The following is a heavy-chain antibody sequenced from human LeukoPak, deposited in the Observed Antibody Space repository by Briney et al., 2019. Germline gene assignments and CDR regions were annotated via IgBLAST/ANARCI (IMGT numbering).Heavy chain of an antibody. V-gene: IGHV3-23*01. CDR1: GFTFSSYA. D-gene: IGHD1-26*01. J-gene: IGHJ4*02. CDR3: AKDLTIPWELLSTY. Sequence: GGSLRLSCAASGFTFSSYAMSWVRQALGEGLEWVSAISGSGGSTYYADSVKGRFTISRDNSKNTLYLQMNSLRAEDTAVYYCAKDLTIPWELLSTYWGQGTLVTVSS. CDR2: ISGSGGST.